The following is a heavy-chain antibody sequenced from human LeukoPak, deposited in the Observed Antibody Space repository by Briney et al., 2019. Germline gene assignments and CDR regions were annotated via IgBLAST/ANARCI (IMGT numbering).Heavy chain of an antibody. CDR3: ARDSPYGSGSHYFDY. CDR1: GYTFTSYG. J-gene: IGHJ4*02. V-gene: IGHV1-18*01. CDR2: ISAYNGNT. Sequence: GASVKVSCKASGYTFTSYGISWVRQAPGQGLEWMGWISAYNGNTNYAQKFQGRVTMTRDTSTSTVYMELSSLRSEDTAVYYCARDSPYGSGSHYFDYWGQGTLVTVSS. D-gene: IGHD3-10*01.